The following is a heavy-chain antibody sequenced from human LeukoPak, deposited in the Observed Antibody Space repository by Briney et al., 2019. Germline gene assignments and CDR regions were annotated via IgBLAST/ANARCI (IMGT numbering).Heavy chain of an antibody. CDR3: AAHPVGSSSWYGMVV. D-gene: IGHD6-13*01. CDR2: IYTSGST. CDR1: GGSISSYY. J-gene: IGHJ6*02. V-gene: IGHV4-4*07. Sequence: SETLSLTCTVSGGSISSYYWRWIRQPAGKGLEWIGRIYTSGSTNYNPSLKSRVTMSVDTSKNQFSLKLSSVTAADTAVYYCAAHPVGSSSWYGMVVWGQGTTVTVSS.